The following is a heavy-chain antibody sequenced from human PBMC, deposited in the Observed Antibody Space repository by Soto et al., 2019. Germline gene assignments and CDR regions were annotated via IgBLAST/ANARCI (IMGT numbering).Heavy chain of an antibody. CDR2: IWDDGSNK. CDR1: GFTFSSYA. V-gene: IGHV3-33*08. J-gene: IGHJ6*03. CDR3: ASHSSSWDYYMDV. D-gene: IGHD6-13*01. Sequence: GGSLRLSCAASGFTFSSYAMSWVRQAPGKGLEWVAVIWDDGSNKYYADSVKGRFTISRDNSKNTLYLQMNSLRAEDTAVYYCASHSSSWDYYMDVWGKGTTVTVSS.